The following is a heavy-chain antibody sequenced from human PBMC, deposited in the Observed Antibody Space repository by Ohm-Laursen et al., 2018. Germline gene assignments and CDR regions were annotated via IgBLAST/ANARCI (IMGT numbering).Heavy chain of an antibody. J-gene: IGHJ5*02. CDR2: IYYSGST. D-gene: IGHD3-3*01. CDR1: GGSISSSSYY. V-gene: IGHV4-39*01. Sequence: SETLSLTCAVSGGSISSSSYYWGWIRQPPGKGLEWIGSIYYSGSTYYNPSLKSRVTISVDTSKNQFSLKLSSVTAADTAVYYCARHYDFWSGYYPYNWFDPWGQGTLVTVSS. CDR3: ARHYDFWSGYYPYNWFDP.